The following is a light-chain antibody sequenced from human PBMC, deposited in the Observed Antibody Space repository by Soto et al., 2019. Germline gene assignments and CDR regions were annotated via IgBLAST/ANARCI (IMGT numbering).Light chain of an antibody. CDR2: EVT. J-gene: IGLJ2*01. V-gene: IGLV2-23*02. CDR1: TSDVGTYNL. Sequence: QSALTQPASVSGSPGQSITISCTGTTSDVGTYNLVSWYQQYPGKAPQVVISEVTKRPSGVSNRFSGSKSGNMASLTISGLQSEYEADYYCRSYAGTGTWIVGGWTKVTVL. CDR3: RSYAGTGTWI.